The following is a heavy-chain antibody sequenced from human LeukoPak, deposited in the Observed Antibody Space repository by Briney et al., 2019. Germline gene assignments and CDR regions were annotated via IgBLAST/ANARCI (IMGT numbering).Heavy chain of an antibody. CDR3: ASLPRYSGYDSGIDY. Sequence: SETLSLTCTVSGGSISSSYWSWIRQPPGKGLEWIGYSYYSGSTNYNPSLKSRVTISVDTSKNQFSLKLSSVTAADTAVYYCASLPRYSGYDSGIDYWGQGTLVTVSS. J-gene: IGHJ4*02. CDR2: SYYSGST. D-gene: IGHD5-12*01. V-gene: IGHV4-59*01. CDR1: GGSISSSY.